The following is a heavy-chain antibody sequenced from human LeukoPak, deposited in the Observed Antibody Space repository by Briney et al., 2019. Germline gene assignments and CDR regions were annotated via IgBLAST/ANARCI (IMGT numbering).Heavy chain of an antibody. V-gene: IGHV4-30-4*08. Sequence: PSETLSLTCTVSGGSISSDDYYWSWIRQPPGKGLEWIGYIYYSGSTYYNPSLKSRVTISVDTSKNQFSLKLSSVTAADTAVYYCASTYYDSSGVLFDYWGQGTLVTVSS. CDR2: IYYSGST. J-gene: IGHJ4*02. CDR3: ASTYYDSSGVLFDY. CDR1: GGSISSDDYY. D-gene: IGHD3-22*01.